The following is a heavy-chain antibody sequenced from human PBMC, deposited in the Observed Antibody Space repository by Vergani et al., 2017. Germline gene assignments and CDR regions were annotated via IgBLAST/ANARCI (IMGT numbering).Heavy chain of an antibody. J-gene: IGHJ4*02. V-gene: IGHV3-15*01. CDR1: GFTFSNAW. Sequence: EVQLVESGGGLVQPGGSLRLSCAASGFTFSNAWMSWVRQAPGKGLEWVGRIKSKTDGGTTDYAAPVKGRFTISRDDAKNTLYLQMNSLKTEDTAVYYCTTDPSSYSSSPRGWGQGTLVTVSS. CDR2: IKSKTDGGTT. D-gene: IGHD6-6*01. CDR3: TTDPSSYSSSPRG.